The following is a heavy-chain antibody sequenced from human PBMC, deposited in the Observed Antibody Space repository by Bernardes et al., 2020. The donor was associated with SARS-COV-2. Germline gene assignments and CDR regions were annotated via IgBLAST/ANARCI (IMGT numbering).Heavy chain of an antibody. CDR3: VREDPPDTFDL. Sequence: GGSPRLSCVTSGFMFSYSNMNWVRQAPGRGLEWVSFISVRSDYIYYADSVKGRFTVSRDNANNLLYVQMNKLRVEDTAVYYCVREDPPDTFDLWGQGTMVTVSS. J-gene: IGHJ3*01. CDR1: GFMFSYSN. CDR2: ISVRSDYI. V-gene: IGHV3-21*01.